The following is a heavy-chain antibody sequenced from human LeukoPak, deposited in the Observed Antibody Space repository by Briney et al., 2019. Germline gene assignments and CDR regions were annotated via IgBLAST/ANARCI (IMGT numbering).Heavy chain of an antibody. Sequence: GGSLRLSCTASGFTFGDYAMSWVRQAPGKGLEWVGFIRSKAYGGTTEYAASVKGRFTISRDDPKSIAYLQMNSLKTEDTAVYYCTRAGGPLWFGELLPTYYFDYWGQGTLVTVSS. V-gene: IGHV3-49*04. CDR3: TRAGGPLWFGELLPTYYFDY. J-gene: IGHJ4*02. D-gene: IGHD3-10*01. CDR2: IRSKAYGGTT. CDR1: GFTFGDYA.